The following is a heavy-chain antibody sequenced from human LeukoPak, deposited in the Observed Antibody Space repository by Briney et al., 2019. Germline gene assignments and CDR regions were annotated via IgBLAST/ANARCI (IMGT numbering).Heavy chain of an antibody. CDR2: ISVSSSTI. Sequence: PGGSLRLSCAASGFTFSSYSMNWVRQAPGKGLEWVSYISVSSSTIYYADSVKGRFTISRDNAKNSLYLQMNSLRAEDTAVYYCARAQAHYSMDVWGQGTTVTVSS. V-gene: IGHV3-48*04. J-gene: IGHJ6*02. CDR1: GFTFSSYS. CDR3: ARAQAHYSMDV.